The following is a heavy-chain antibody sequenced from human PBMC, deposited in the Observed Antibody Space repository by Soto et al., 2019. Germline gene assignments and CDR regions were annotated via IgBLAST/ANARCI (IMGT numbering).Heavy chain of an antibody. Sequence: QVQLVESGGGVVQPGRSLRLSCAASGFTFSSYAMHWVRQAPGKGLEWVAVISYDGSNKYYADSVKGRFTISRDNSKNTLYLQMNSLRAEDTAVYYCASGGVVIGPLSSFYGMDVWGQGTTVTVSS. CDR1: GFTFSSYA. D-gene: IGHD3-3*01. J-gene: IGHJ6*02. V-gene: IGHV3-30-3*01. CDR3: ASGGVVIGPLSSFYGMDV. CDR2: ISYDGSNK.